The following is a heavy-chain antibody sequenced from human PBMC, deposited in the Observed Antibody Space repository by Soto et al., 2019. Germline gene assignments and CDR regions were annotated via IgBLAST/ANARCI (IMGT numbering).Heavy chain of an antibody. D-gene: IGHD5-18*01. CDR1: GGSISSYY. V-gene: IGHV4-59*01. J-gene: IGHJ4*02. Sequence: SETLSLTCTVSGGSISSYYWSWIRQPPGKGLEWIGYIYYSGSTNYNPSLKSRVTISVDTSKNQFSLKLSSVTAADTAVYYCERDRGDGYSNWGQGTLATVSS. CDR2: IYYSGST. CDR3: ERDRGDGYSN.